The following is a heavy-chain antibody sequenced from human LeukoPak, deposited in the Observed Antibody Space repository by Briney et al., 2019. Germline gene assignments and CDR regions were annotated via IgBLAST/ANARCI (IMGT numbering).Heavy chain of an antibody. CDR2: IYYSGST. CDR3: ARHEAYSSSLDY. J-gene: IGHJ4*02. D-gene: IGHD6-13*01. CDR1: GGSFSGYY. V-gene: IGHV4-39*01. Sequence: PSETLSLTCAVYGGSFSGYYWGWIRQPPGKGLEWIGSIYYSGSTYYNPSLKSRVTISVDTSKNQFSLKLSSVTAADTAVFYCARHEAYSSSLDYWGQGTLVTVSS.